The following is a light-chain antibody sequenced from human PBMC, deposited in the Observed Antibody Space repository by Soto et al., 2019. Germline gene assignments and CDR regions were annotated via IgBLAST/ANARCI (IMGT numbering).Light chain of an antibody. CDR3: CSYAGTYIPYV. V-gene: IGLV2-11*01. CDR2: DVT. Sequence: QSALTQPRSVSGSPGQSVTISCTGTSSDIGNYNYVSWYQLHPGKVPKLMIYDVTRRASGVPGRFSGSKSGNMASLTISGLLAEDEADYYCCSYAGTYIPYVFGTGTKLTVL. CDR1: SSDIGNYNY. J-gene: IGLJ1*01.